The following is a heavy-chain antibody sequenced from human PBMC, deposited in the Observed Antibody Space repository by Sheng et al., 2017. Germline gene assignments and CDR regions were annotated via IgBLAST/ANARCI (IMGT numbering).Heavy chain of an antibody. CDR2: VNREGGA. Sequence: EVRLVEVRGEAQFSRGGSLKLSCAASGISIYDHWMHWVRQIPGKGLVWVSRVNREGGATYADSVKDRFSISRDNGRNMVYLEMTTLRVDDTAVYYCAATVLGATGLAYWGQGALVSVSS. CDR1: GISIYDHW. CDR3: AATVLGATGLAY. V-gene: IGHV3-74*01. D-gene: IGHD1-26*01. J-gene: IGHJ4*02.